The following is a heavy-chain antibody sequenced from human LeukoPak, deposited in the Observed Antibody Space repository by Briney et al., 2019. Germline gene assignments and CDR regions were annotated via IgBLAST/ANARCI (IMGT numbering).Heavy chain of an antibody. CDR1: SGSFSDYY. CDR3: ARGSTSLNRDLDH. J-gene: IGHJ4*02. CDR2: INHSGSS. Sequence: PSETLSLTCAVHSGSFSDYYWRWIRQPPGKGLEWIGEINHSGSSNYNPSLKSRVTISVDTSKSQLSLKLSSVTAADTAVYYCARGSTSLNRDLDHWGLGTLVTVSS. D-gene: IGHD2-2*01. V-gene: IGHV4-34*01.